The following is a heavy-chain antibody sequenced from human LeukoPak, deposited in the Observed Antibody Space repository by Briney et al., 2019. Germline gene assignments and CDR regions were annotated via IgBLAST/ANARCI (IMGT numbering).Heavy chain of an antibody. Sequence: PSETLSLTCTVSGDSISSGSYYWSWIRQPAGKGLEWIGSIYYSGSTYYNPSLKSRVTISVDTSKNQFSLKLSSVTAADTAVYYCARSPDNCSGGSCYSDWGQGTLVTVSS. D-gene: IGHD2-15*01. CDR3: ARSPDNCSGGSCYSD. J-gene: IGHJ4*02. CDR2: IYYSGST. CDR1: GDSISSGSYY. V-gene: IGHV4-39*07.